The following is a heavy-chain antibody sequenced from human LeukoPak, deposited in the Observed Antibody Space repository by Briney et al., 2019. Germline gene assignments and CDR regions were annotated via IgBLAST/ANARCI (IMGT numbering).Heavy chain of an antibody. Sequence: SETLSLTCAASGGSISSYYRSWVRQPPGKGLEWVAYIYNSGSTNYTPSLKGRFTISIDTSKNTLYLQMNTLTAADTAVYYCAREAVKAAAGTGGLDWFDPWGQGTVVTVSA. V-gene: IGHV4-4*08. CDR3: AREAVKAAAGTGGLDWFDP. D-gene: IGHD6-13*01. CDR2: IYNSGST. J-gene: IGHJ5*02. CDR1: GGSISSYY.